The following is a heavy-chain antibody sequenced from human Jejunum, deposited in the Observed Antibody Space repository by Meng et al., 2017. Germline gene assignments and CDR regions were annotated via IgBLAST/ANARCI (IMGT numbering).Heavy chain of an antibody. CDR2: VYYSGHT. CDR3: ARTPLYSGSYYFDP. J-gene: IGHJ4*02. Sequence: QGQRQGSGPGLVGPSETLSLTCTVSGDSVSSDNYYWSWIRQPPGKGLEWIGYVYYSGHTDCNPSLKSRLSISIDTSKNHFSLKLSSVTAADTAVYYCARTPLYSGSYYFDPWGQGALVTVSS. D-gene: IGHD1-26*01. V-gene: IGHV4-61*03. CDR1: GDSVSSDNYY.